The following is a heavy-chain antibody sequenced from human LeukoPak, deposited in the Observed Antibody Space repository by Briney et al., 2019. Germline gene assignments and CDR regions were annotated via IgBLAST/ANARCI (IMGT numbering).Heavy chain of an antibody. V-gene: IGHV1-2*02. D-gene: IGHD3-10*01. CDR2: INPNSGGI. Sequence: ASVKVSCKASGYTSTGYYMHWVRQAPGQGLEWMGWINPNSGGINYAQKFQGRVTMTRDTSISTAYMELSRLRSDDTAVYYCARGRITMVRGVNYWGQGTLVTVSS. CDR1: GYTSTGYY. J-gene: IGHJ4*02. CDR3: ARGRITMVRGVNY.